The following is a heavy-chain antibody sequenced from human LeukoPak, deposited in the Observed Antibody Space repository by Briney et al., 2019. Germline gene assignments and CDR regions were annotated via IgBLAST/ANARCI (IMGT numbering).Heavy chain of an antibody. CDR2: IHYSGSP. Sequence: SETLSLTCTVSGGSNYWSWLRQPPGKGLEWIAYIHYSGSPNYNPTLKSRVTMSVDTSKNQFSLKLSSVTAADTAVYYCARLIGSSWSLDYWGQGTLVTVSS. D-gene: IGHD6-13*01. V-gene: IGHV4-59*08. CDR1: GGSNY. CDR3: ARLIGSSWSLDY. J-gene: IGHJ4*02.